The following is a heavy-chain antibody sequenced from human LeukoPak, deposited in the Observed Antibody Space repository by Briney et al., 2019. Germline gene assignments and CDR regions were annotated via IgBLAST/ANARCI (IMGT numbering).Heavy chain of an antibody. CDR3: ARATRGVASDFDY. CDR2: ISSSGSTI. CDR1: GFTFSSYE. J-gene: IGHJ4*02. V-gene: IGHV3-48*03. D-gene: IGHD2-15*01. Sequence: PGGSLRLSCAASGFTFSSYEMNWVRQAPGKGLEWVSYISSSGSTIYYADSVKGRFTISRDNAQNSLYLQMNSLRAEDTAVYYCARATRGVASDFDYWGQGTLVTVSS.